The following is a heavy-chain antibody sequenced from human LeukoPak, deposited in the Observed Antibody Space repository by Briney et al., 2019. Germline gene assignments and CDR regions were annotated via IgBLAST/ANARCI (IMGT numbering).Heavy chain of an antibody. CDR2: IYYSGST. CDR1: GGSISSYY. CDR3: ARDYYDSSGCYYFDY. J-gene: IGHJ4*02. Sequence: SETLSLTCTVSGGSISSYYWSWIRQPPGKGLEWIGYIYYSGSTNYNPSLKSRVTISVDTSKNQFSLKLSSVTAADTAVYYCARDYYDSSGCYYFDYWGQGTLVTVSS. V-gene: IGHV4-59*12. D-gene: IGHD3-22*01.